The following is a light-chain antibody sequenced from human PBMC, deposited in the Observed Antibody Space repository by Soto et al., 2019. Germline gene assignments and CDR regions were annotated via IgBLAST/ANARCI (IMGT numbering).Light chain of an antibody. V-gene: IGKV3-20*01. Sequence: IVLAQSPDTLSLYPGERATLSCRASQSVSSNYLAWYQQKLGQAPRLLIYDASRRATGIPDRFSGSGSGTDFTLTISRLESEDFAVYYCQQYGGSPFTFGPGSKVDIK. J-gene: IGKJ3*01. CDR2: DAS. CDR3: QQYGGSPFT. CDR1: QSVSSNY.